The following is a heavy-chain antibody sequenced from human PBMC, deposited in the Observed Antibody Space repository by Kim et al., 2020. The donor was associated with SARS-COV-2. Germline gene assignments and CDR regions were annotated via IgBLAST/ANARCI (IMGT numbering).Heavy chain of an antibody. CDR2: ISWNSGSI. J-gene: IGHJ6*02. CDR3: AKDIGDGDQVAAGRNYYYYGMDV. D-gene: IGHD6-13*01. V-gene: IGHV3-9*01. CDR1: GFTFDDYA. Sequence: GGSLRLSCAASGFTFDDYAMHWVRQAPGKGLEWVSGISWNSGSIGYADSVKGRFTISRDNAKNSLYLQMNSLRAEDTALYYCAKDIGDGDQVAAGRNYYYYGMDVWGQGTTVTVSS.